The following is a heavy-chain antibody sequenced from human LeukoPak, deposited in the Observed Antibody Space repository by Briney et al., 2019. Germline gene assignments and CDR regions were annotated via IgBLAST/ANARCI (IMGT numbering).Heavy chain of an antibody. CDR3: AKDRSIGTYYTFDH. D-gene: IGHD1-26*01. CDR1: GFTVSDYA. Sequence: LGGSLRLSCAASGFTVSDYAMTWVRQAPGKGLEWVSSISASGVMTYYADSVKGRFTVSRDNSKNSLYLQMKSLTAADTAVYYCAKDRSIGTYYTFDHWGQGTLVSVSS. V-gene: IGHV3-23*01. CDR2: ISASGVMT. J-gene: IGHJ4*02.